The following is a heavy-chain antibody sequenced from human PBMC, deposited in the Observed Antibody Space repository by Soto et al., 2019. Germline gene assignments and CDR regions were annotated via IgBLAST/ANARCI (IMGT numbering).Heavy chain of an antibody. CDR3: ARDHPSDDLYGMDV. CDR2: IWYDGSNK. Sequence: GGSLRLSCAASGFTFSSYGMHWVRQAPGKGLEWVAVIWYDGSNKYYADSVKGRFAISRDNSKNTLYLQMNSLRAEDTAVYYCARDHPSDDLYGMDVWGQGTTVTVSS. V-gene: IGHV3-33*01. CDR1: GFTFSSYG. J-gene: IGHJ6*02. D-gene: IGHD3-16*01.